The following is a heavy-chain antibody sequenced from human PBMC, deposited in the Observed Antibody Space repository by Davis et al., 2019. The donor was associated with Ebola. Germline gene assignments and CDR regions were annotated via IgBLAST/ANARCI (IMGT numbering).Heavy chain of an antibody. Sequence: GGSLRLSCAASGFTFSTYTMIWVRQAPGKGLEWVSVIYDQSTAYADAVRGRFIISRDKSNNTLYLEMSSLRVDDTAVYYCATTQWLREFDNWGQGTLVTVSS. CDR2: IYDQST. CDR1: GFTFSTYT. CDR3: ATTQWLREFDN. D-gene: IGHD6-19*01. J-gene: IGHJ4*02. V-gene: IGHV3-53*05.